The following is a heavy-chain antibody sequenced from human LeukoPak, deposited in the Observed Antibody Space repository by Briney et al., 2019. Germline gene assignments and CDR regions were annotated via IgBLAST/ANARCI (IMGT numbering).Heavy chain of an antibody. CDR2: MNHSGST. Sequence: SETLSLTCAVYGGSFSGYYWSWIRQPPGKGLEWIGEMNHSGSTNYNPSLKSRVTISVDTSKNQFSLKLSSVTAADTAVYYCARGLERQQLVRIIFDYWGQGTLVTVSS. V-gene: IGHV4-34*01. D-gene: IGHD6-13*01. J-gene: IGHJ4*02. CDR3: ARGLERQQLVRIIFDY. CDR1: GGSFSGYY.